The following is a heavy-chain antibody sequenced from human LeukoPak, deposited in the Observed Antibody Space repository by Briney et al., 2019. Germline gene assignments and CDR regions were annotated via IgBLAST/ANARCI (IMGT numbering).Heavy chain of an antibody. V-gene: IGHV3-13*01. CDR3: ARDGLERTFDY. Sequence: PRGSLRLSCAASGFTFSNYDMHWVRHGTGKGLEWVSVIGTAGDTNYLGSVKGRFTNSRESAKNSLYLQMNSLRAEDTAVYYCARDGLERTFDYWGQGTLVTVSS. D-gene: IGHD1-1*01. J-gene: IGHJ4*02. CDR1: GFTFSNYD. CDR2: IGTAGDT.